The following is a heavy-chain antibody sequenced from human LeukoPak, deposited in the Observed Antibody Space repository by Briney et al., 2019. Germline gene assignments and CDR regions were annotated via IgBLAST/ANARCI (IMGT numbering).Heavy chain of an antibody. CDR2: ISSSGSTI. V-gene: IGHV3-48*03. Sequence: GGSLRLSCAASGFTFSSYEMNWVRQAPGKGLEWVSYISSSGSTIYYADSVKGRFTISRDNAKNSLYLQMNSLRAEDTAVYYCASHQGKTTDYWGQGTLVTASS. CDR3: ASHQGKTTDY. J-gene: IGHJ4*02. D-gene: IGHD1-1*01. CDR1: GFTFSSYE.